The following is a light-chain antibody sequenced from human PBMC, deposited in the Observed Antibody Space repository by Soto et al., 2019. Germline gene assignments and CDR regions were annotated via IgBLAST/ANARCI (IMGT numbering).Light chain of an antibody. CDR1: SSDVGAYGF. Sequence: QSALTQPPSASGSPGQSVTISCTGTSSDVGAYGFVSWYQQRPGKAPQLILYEVSKRPSGVPDRFSGSKSGSTASLTVSGLQREDEGDYYCASFAGSKDLFGGGTQLTVL. J-gene: IGLJ2*01. CDR2: EVS. CDR3: ASFAGSKDL. V-gene: IGLV2-8*01.